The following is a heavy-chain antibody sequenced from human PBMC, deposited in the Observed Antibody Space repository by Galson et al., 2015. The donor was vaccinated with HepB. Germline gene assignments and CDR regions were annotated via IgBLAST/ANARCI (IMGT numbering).Heavy chain of an antibody. D-gene: IGHD3-16*01. Sequence: SLRLSCAASGFSLSPYAMHWVRQAPGSGLEWVAGTSYDGTYLFYADSVKGRFTISRDNSKNMLYLQINSLTDEDTAVFYCVTDRAFGGRSIGYFDLWGRGTPVTVSS. CDR1: GFSLSPYA. CDR3: VTDRAFGGRSIGYFDL. V-gene: IGHV3-30-3*01. J-gene: IGHJ2*01. CDR2: TSYDGTYL.